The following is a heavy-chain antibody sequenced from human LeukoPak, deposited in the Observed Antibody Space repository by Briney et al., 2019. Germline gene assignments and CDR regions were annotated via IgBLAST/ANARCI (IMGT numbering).Heavy chain of an antibody. CDR2: ISWNSGSI. V-gene: IGHV3-9*01. D-gene: IGHD3-9*01. CDR1: GFTFDDYA. CDR3: AKDRADVFTGFSPDY. J-gene: IGHJ4*02. Sequence: GGSLRLSCAASGFTFDDYAMHWVRQAPGKGLEWVSGISWNSGSIGYADSVKGRFIISRDNAKNSLYLQMNSLRTEDTALYYCAKDRADVFTGFSPDYWGQGSLVTVSS.